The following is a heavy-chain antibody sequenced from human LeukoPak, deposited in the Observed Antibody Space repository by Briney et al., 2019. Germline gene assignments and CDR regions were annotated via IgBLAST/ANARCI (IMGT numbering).Heavy chain of an antibody. CDR3: ARGESSGWYSTDAFDI. CDR2: IYYSGST. J-gene: IGHJ3*02. CDR1: GGSISSYY. Sequence: SETLSLTCTVSGGSISSYYWSWIRQPPGKGLEWIGYIYYSGSTNYNPSLKSRVTISVDTSKNQFSLKLSSVTAADTAVYYCARGESSGWYSTDAFDIWGQGTMVTVSS. D-gene: IGHD6-19*01. V-gene: IGHV4-59*01.